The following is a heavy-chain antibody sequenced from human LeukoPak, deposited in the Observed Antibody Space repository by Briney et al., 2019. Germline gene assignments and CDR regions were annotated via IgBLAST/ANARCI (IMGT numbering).Heavy chain of an antibody. Sequence: SETLSLTCTVSGGSINAFYWSWIRQPPGKGLEWIAYVRANGENNYNPSLKSRVAISLDTANSQISLRLNLVTAADTAIYYCARQPANTAAFDVWGQGTMVTVSS. CDR3: ARQPANTAAFDV. D-gene: IGHD5-18*01. CDR1: GGSINAFY. J-gene: IGHJ3*01. V-gene: IGHV4-4*08. CDR2: VRANGEN.